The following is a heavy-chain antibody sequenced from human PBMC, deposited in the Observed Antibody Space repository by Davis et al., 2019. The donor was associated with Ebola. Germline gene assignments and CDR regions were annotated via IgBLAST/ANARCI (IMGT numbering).Heavy chain of an antibody. D-gene: IGHD2-15*01. Sequence: GESLKISCAASGFTFSSYSMNWVRQAPGKGLEWVSAISGSGGSTYYADSVKGRFTISRDNSKKTLYLQMNSLRAEDTAVYYCAKDPNIVGDVWGKGTTVTVSS. V-gene: IGHV3-23*01. CDR3: AKDPNIVGDV. CDR2: ISGSGGST. CDR1: GFTFSSYS. J-gene: IGHJ6*04.